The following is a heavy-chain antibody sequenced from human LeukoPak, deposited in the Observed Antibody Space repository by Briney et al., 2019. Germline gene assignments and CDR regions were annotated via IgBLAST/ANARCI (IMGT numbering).Heavy chain of an antibody. CDR3: VSPRGFSYGYFDY. D-gene: IGHD5-18*01. J-gene: IGHJ4*02. CDR2: IYYSKNT. Sequence: KPAETLSLTCTVSGASISSSSAYWCWIRQPPGKGLEWIGSIYYSKNTYYNPSLKSRVTISADTSKDQFSLTLGSVSATDTAVYYCVSPRGFSYGYFDYWGQGTLVTVSS. V-gene: IGHV4-39*01. CDR1: GASISSSSAY.